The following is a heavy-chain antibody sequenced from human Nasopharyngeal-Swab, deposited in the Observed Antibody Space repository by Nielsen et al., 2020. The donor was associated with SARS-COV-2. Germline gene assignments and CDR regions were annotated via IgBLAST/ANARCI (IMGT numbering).Heavy chain of an antibody. CDR1: GYIFTTYW. V-gene: IGHV5-51*01. D-gene: IGHD3-22*01. Sequence: GESLKISCKGSGYIFTTYWIAWVRQMPGKGLEWMGIIYVGDSDTRYSPSFQGRVTISADKSIRTAYLQWSSLKTSDTAMYYCARLPRHSSASINYYYYMDVWGKGTTVTVSS. CDR2: IYVGDSDT. J-gene: IGHJ6*03. CDR3: ARLPRHSSASINYYYYMDV.